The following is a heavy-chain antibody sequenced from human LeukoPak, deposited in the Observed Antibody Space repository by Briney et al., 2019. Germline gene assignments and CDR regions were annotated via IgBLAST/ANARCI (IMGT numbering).Heavy chain of an antibody. CDR1: GGSISSYY. Sequence: SETLSLTCTVSGGSISSYYWSWIRQPPGKGLEWIGYIYYSGSTNYNPSLKSRVTISVDTSKNQFSLKLSSVTAADTAVYYCARSSSSWYSLNFDYWGQGTLVTVSS. CDR3: ARSSSSWYSLNFDY. D-gene: IGHD6-13*01. J-gene: IGHJ4*02. CDR2: IYYSGST. V-gene: IGHV4-59*01.